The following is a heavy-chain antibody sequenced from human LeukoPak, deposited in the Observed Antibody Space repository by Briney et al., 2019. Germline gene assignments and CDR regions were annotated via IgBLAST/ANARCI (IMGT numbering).Heavy chain of an antibody. V-gene: IGHV3-9*01. J-gene: IGHJ4*02. D-gene: IGHD3-22*01. Sequence: GGSLRLSCAASGSTFDDYAMHWVRQAPGKGLEWVSGISWNSGSIGYADSVKGRFTISRDNAKNSLYLQMNSLRAEDTALYYCAKGLRYYDSSGYYPNWGQGTLVTVSS. CDR2: ISWNSGSI. CDR3: AKGLRYYDSSGYYPN. CDR1: GSTFDDYA.